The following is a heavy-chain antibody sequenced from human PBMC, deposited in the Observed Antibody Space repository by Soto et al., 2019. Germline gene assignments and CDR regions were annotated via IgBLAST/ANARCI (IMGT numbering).Heavy chain of an antibody. CDR1: GFTFSSYV. D-gene: IGHD1-26*01. CDR2: ISYDGSNK. J-gene: IGHJ4*02. V-gene: IGHV3-30-3*01. Sequence: QVQLVESGGGVVQPGRSLRLSCAASGFTFSSYVMHWVRQAPGKGLEWVAVISYDGSNKCYADSVKGRFTISRDNSKNTLYLQMNSLRAEDTAVYYCARHSVGGLLLYYFDYWGQGTLVTVSS. CDR3: ARHSVGGLLLYYFDY.